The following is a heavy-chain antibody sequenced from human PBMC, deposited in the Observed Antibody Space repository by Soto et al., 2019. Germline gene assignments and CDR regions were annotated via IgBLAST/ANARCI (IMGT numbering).Heavy chain of an antibody. CDR3: ATRTSVFGVVAMGGLDV. Sequence: QVQLVQSGAELKKPGSSVRVSCQASGGTFSSYSGNWVRQAPGQGLEWMGGIIPIFPTADHAQRCQGRVTITADKSTSTAYMELSSLRSDDTAVSYCATRTSVFGVVAMGGLDVWGQGTTVTVSS. CDR2: IIPIFPTA. CDR1: GGTFSSYS. D-gene: IGHD3-3*01. J-gene: IGHJ6*01. V-gene: IGHV1-69*14.